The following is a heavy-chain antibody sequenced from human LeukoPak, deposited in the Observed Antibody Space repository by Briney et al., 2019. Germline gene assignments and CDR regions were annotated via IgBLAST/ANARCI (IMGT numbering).Heavy chain of an antibody. V-gene: IGHV4-39*01. J-gene: IGHJ4*02. CDR3: ARSSEYGDPFNY. CDR2: IYYSGSA. Sequence: SETLSLTCTVSGASISRSDYFWGWIRQPPGKGLEWIGSIYYSGSAYYSPSLKGRVTISVDTSKNQFSLKLNSVTAADTAVYYCARSSEYGDPFNYWGQGTPVTVSS. D-gene: IGHD4-17*01. CDR1: GASISRSDYF.